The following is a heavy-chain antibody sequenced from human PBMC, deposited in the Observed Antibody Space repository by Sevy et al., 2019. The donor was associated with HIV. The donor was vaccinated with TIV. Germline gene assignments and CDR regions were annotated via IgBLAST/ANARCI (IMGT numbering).Heavy chain of an antibody. CDR2: INSDGSST. Sequence: GGSLRLSCAASGFTFSSYWMHWVRQAPGKGLVWVSRINSDGSSTSYANSVKGRFTISRDNAKNTPYLQMNSLRAEDTAVYYCARDRVGSHGSLTDYWGQGTLVTVSS. D-gene: IGHD3-16*01. CDR1: GFTFSSYW. V-gene: IGHV3-74*01. CDR3: ARDRVGSHGSLTDY. J-gene: IGHJ4*02.